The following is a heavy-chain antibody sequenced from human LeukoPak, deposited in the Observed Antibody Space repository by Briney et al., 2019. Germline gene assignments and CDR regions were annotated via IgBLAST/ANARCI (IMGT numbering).Heavy chain of an antibody. V-gene: IGHV4-30-4*08. CDR3: ARDGYYGSGSPHYMDV. D-gene: IGHD3-10*01. Sequence: PSQTLSLTXTVSGGSISSGDYYWSCIRQPPGKGLEWIGYIYYSGSTYYNPSLKSRVTISVDTSKNQFSLKLSSVTAADTAVYYCARDGYYGSGSPHYMDVWGKGTTVTVSS. J-gene: IGHJ6*03. CDR2: IYYSGST. CDR1: GGSISSGDYY.